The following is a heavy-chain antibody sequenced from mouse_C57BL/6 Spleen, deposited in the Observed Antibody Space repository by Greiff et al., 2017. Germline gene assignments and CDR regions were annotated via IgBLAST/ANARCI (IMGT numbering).Heavy chain of an antibody. CDR2: IDPENGAT. Sequence: EVQLQQSGAELVRPGASVTLSCTASGFNIKDDDMHWVKQRPEQGLEWIGWIDPENGATEYASKFQGKATITADTSSNTAYLQLSSLTSEDTAVYYCTTAQATDYWGQGTTLTVSS. V-gene: IGHV14-4*01. CDR3: TTAQATDY. CDR1: GFNIKDDD. D-gene: IGHD3-2*02. J-gene: IGHJ2*01.